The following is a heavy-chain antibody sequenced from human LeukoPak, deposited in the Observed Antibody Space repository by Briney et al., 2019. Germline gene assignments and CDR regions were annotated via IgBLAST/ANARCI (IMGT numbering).Heavy chain of an antibody. CDR1: GFTVSNNY. CDR2: IYSGGST. V-gene: IGHV3-66*04. Sequence: PGGSLRLSCAASGFTVSNNYMSWVRQAPGKGLEWVSMIYSGGSTYYADSVKGRFTISRDNSKNTLDLQMNSLRAEDTAVYYCARHGWGYCSGGSCFAFGMDVWGQGTTVTVSS. J-gene: IGHJ6*02. D-gene: IGHD2-15*01. CDR3: ARHGWGYCSGGSCFAFGMDV.